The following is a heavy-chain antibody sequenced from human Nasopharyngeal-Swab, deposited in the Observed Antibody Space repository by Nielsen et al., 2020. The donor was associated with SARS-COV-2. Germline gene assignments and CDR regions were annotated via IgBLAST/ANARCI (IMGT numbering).Heavy chain of an antibody. CDR2: LYYSGFT. CDR1: GVSISSSHYY. Sequence: SETLSLTCSVSGVSISSSHYYWGWIRRPPGKGLEWIAGLYYSGFTYYNPSLKSRVTISVDTSKNQISLKLSSVTAADTAVYYCARRTEYRASYYLGGYFDYWGQGTLVTVSS. CDR3: ARRTEYRASYYLGGYFDY. V-gene: IGHV4-39*01. J-gene: IGHJ4*02. D-gene: IGHD1-26*01.